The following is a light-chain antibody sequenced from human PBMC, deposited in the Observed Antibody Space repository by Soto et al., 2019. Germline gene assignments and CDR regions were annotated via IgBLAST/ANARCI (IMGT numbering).Light chain of an antibody. Sequence: DIQMTQSQSSVSASVGDRVPITCRARQPISSWLAWYQQKSGKAPKLLIYAASTLQSAVPSRFSGSGSGTYFTLTISSLQPEDCATYYCQQANSFPYTFGQGTKLEIK. V-gene: IGKV1-12*01. CDR2: AAS. CDR1: QPISSW. J-gene: IGKJ2*01. CDR3: QQANSFPYT.